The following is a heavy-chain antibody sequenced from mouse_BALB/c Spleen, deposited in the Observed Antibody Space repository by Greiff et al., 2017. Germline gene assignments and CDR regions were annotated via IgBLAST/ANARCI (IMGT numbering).Heavy chain of an antibody. CDR3: ARGEVGAWFAY. CDR2: ISNGGGST. V-gene: IGHV5-12-2*01. J-gene: IGHJ3*01. Sequence: EVKLMESGGGLVQPGGSLKLSCAASGFTFSSYTMSWVRQTPEKRLEWVAYISNGGGSTYYPDTVKGRFTISRDNAKNTLYQQMSSLKSEDTAMYYCARGEVGAWFAYWGQGTLVTVSA. D-gene: IGHD3-3*01. CDR1: GFTFSSYT.